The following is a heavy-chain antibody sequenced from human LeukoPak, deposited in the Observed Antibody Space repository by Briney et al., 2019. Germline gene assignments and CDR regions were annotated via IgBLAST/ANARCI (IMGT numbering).Heavy chain of an antibody. V-gene: IGHV3-7*01. CDR1: GFTFSSYW. CDR3: ARDREMATRLHDAFDI. Sequence: PGGSLRLSCAASGFTFSSYWMNWVRQAPGEGLEWVANIKEDGSEKYYVDSVKGRFTISRDNAKNSLYLQMNSLRAEDTAVYYCARDREMATRLHDAFDIWGQGTMVTVSS. J-gene: IGHJ3*02. CDR2: IKEDGSEK. D-gene: IGHD5-24*01.